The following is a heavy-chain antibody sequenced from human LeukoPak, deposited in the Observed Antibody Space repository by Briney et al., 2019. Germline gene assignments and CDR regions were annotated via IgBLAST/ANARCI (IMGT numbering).Heavy chain of an antibody. V-gene: IGHV3-53*01. J-gene: IGHJ4*02. CDR1: GVTVSSNY. CDR2: IYSGGST. D-gene: IGHD3-9*01. Sequence: PGGSLRLSCAASGVTVSSNYMSWVREAPGKGLEWVSVIYSGGSTYYADSVKGRFTISRDNAKNTLYLQMNSLRAEDTAVYYCARDQKRYFDWSSFDYWGQGTLVTVSS. CDR3: ARDQKRYFDWSSFDY.